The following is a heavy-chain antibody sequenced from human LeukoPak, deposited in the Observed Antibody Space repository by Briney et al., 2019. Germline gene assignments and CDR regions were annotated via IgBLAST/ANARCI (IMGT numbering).Heavy chain of an antibody. CDR1: GGSFSGYH. CDR2: INHSGST. D-gene: IGHD6-13*01. CDR3: ARGLGYSSSWYVY. Sequence: SETLSLTCAVYGGSFSGYHWSWIRQPPGKGLEWIGEINHSGSTNYNPSLKSRVTISVDTSKNQFSLKLSSVTAADTAVYYCARGLGYSSSWYVYWGQGTLVTVSS. V-gene: IGHV4-34*01. J-gene: IGHJ4*02.